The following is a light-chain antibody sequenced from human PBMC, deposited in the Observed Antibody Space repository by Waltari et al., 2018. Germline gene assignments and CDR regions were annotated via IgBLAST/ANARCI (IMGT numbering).Light chain of an antibody. V-gene: IGKV3-20*01. CDR2: TAS. CDR1: EKITSSY. J-gene: IGKJ1*01. Sequence: VVLTQSPGTLSLSPGESAPPSCRASEKITSSYIAWYQHKPGQAPRLLIYTASYRATGVPDRFSGSGSGTDFVLTISRLEPEDFAVYYCQYYNSAPRTFGQGTKVEIK. CDR3: QYYNSAPRT.